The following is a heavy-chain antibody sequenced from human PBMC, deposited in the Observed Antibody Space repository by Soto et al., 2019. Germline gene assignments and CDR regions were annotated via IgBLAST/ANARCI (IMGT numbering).Heavy chain of an antibody. CDR3: ARDYYDSSGYRGYFQH. J-gene: IGHJ1*01. Sequence: GGSLRLSCAASGFTFSSYAMHWVRQAPGKGLEWVAVISYDGSNKYYADSVKGRFTISRDNSKNTLYLQMNSQRAEDTAVYDCARDYYDSSGYRGYFQHWGQGTLVTVSS. D-gene: IGHD3-22*01. CDR2: ISYDGSNK. V-gene: IGHV3-30-3*01. CDR1: GFTFSSYA.